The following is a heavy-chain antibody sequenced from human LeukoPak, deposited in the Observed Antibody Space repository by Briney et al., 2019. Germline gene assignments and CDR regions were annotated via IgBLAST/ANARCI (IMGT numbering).Heavy chain of an antibody. CDR1: GFTFSDYG. V-gene: IGHV3-33*01. J-gene: IGHJ4*02. CDR3: ARDLKSGHVDF. CDR2: INGDGTKE. D-gene: IGHD3-3*01. Sequence: GRSLRLSCVASGFTFSDYGIHWVRQAPGKGLEWVAVINGDGTKEHFADSVKGRFTISRDQSKNTAVLQMNSLRVEDTAVYYCARDLKSGHVDFWGQGTLVTVSS.